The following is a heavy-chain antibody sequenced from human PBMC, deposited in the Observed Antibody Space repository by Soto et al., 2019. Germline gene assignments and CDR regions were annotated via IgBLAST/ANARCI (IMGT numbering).Heavy chain of an antibody. CDR2: INHSGST. CDR1: GGSFSGYY. J-gene: IGHJ5*02. CDR3: AREVRKLIGSGYYHTGFDP. Sequence: SETLSLTCAVYGGSFSGYYWSWIRQPPGKGLEWIGEINHSGSTNYNPSLKSRVTISVDTSKNQFSLKLSSVTAADTAVYYCAREVRKLIGSGYYHTGFDPWGQGTLVTVSS. V-gene: IGHV4-34*01. D-gene: IGHD3-3*01.